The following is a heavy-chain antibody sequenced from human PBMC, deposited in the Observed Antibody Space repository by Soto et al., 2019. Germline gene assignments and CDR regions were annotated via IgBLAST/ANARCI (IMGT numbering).Heavy chain of an antibody. CDR1: GFTFTSSA. CDR2: IVVGSGNT. CDR3: RSGVLRFLDPGAFDI. D-gene: IGHD3-3*01. Sequence: SVKVSCKASGFTFTSSAVQWVRQARGQRLEWIGWIVVGSGNTNYAQKFQERVTITRDMSTSTAYMELSSLRSEDTAVYYCRSGVLRFLDPGAFDIWGQGTMVTVSS. V-gene: IGHV1-58*01. J-gene: IGHJ3*02.